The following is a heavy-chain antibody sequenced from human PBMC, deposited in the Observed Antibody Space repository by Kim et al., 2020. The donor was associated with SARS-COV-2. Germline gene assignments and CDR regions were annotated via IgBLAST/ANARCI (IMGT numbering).Heavy chain of an antibody. D-gene: IGHD3-22*01. J-gene: IGHJ4*02. V-gene: IGHV4-34*01. Sequence: SLKSRVTISVDTSKNQFSLKLSSVTAADTAVYYCARNEYYYDSSGQNLGDWGQGTLVTVSS. CDR3: ARNEYYYDSSGQNLGD.